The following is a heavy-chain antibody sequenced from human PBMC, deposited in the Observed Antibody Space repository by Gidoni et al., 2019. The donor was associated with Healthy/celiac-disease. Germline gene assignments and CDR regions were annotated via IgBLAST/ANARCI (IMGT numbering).Heavy chain of an antibody. CDR3: ARGPEIRSGSYETIDY. CDR1: GGSFSGYY. Sequence: QVQLQQWGAGLLKPSETLSLTCAVYGGSFSGYYWSWIRQPPGKGLEWIGEINHSGSTTYNPSLKSRVTISVDTSKNQFSLKLSSVTAADTAVYYCARGPEIRSGSYETIDYWGQGTLVTVSS. CDR2: INHSGST. J-gene: IGHJ4*02. D-gene: IGHD1-26*01. V-gene: IGHV4-34*01.